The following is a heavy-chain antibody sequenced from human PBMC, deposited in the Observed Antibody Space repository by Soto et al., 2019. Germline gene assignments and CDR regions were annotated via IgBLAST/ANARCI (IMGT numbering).Heavy chain of an antibody. V-gene: IGHV1-69*01. CDR2: IIPIFGTA. Sequence: QVQLVQSGAEVKKPGSSVKVSCKASGGTFSSYAISWVRQAPGQGLEWMGGIIPIFGTANYAQKFQGRVTITADESTSTAYMVLSSLRSEDTAVYYCARDRGETTVTTKVYYYYGMDVWGQGTTVTVSS. J-gene: IGHJ6*02. CDR1: GGTFSSYA. CDR3: ARDRGETTVTTKVYYYYGMDV. D-gene: IGHD4-17*01.